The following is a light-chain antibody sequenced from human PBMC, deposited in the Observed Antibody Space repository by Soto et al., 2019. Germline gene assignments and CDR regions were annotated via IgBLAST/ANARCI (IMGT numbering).Light chain of an antibody. CDR2: DAS. CDR1: QSISAW. V-gene: IGKV1-5*01. CDR3: QQSYNTPPWT. Sequence: DIQMTQSPSTLSATAGDRVTITCRASQSISAWLAWYQQKPGKAPKLLIYDASNLASAVPSRFSGSGSGTEFTLTISNLQPDDFATDYCQQSYNTPPWTFGQGTKVEI. J-gene: IGKJ1*01.